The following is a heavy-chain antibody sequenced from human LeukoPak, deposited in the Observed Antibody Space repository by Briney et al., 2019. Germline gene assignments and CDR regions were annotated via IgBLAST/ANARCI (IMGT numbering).Heavy chain of an antibody. Sequence: GGSLRLSCAASGFTFSSYAMHWVRQAPGKGLEWVAVISYDGSNKHYADSVKGRFTISRDNSKNTLYLQMNSLRAEDTAVYYCARDLMQTTVTTDYFDYWGQGTLVTVSS. J-gene: IGHJ4*02. V-gene: IGHV3-30-3*01. CDR1: GFTFSSYA. CDR2: ISYDGSNK. CDR3: ARDLMQTTVTTDYFDY. D-gene: IGHD4-17*01.